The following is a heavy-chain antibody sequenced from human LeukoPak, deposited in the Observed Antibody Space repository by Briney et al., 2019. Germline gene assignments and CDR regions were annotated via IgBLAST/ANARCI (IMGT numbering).Heavy chain of an antibody. V-gene: IGHV1-18*01. CDR1: GYIFTDYG. D-gene: IGHD3-10*01. CDR3: ARAAKRITMVRDLEF. CDR2: ISPYNGYT. Sequence: ASVTVSCKASGYIFTDYGISWVRQAPGQGLEWMGWISPYNGYTNYAQKLQDRVTMTTDTSTSTAYLELRSLKSDDTAVYYCARAAKRITMVRDLEFWGQVMLVTVSS. J-gene: IGHJ4*02.